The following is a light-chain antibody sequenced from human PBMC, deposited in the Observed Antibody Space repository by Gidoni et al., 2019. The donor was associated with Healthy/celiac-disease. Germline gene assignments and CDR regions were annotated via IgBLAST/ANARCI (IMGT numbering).Light chain of an antibody. CDR1: QSISSY. V-gene: IGKV1-39*01. Sequence: DIQMTQSPSSLSASVGDRVTITCRASQSISSYLNWYQQKPGKAPKLLIYAASSLQSGVPSRFSGSGSGTDFTLTISSLQPEDFATYYCQQSYSTLWGFDQGTKVEIK. CDR3: QQSYSTLWG. CDR2: AAS. J-gene: IGKJ1*01.